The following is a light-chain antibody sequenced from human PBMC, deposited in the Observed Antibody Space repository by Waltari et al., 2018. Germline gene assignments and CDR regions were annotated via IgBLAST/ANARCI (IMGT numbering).Light chain of an antibody. CDR3: QQYDDLSVT. V-gene: IGKV2-28*01. CDR2: LAS. Sequence: DFVLTQSPLSLPVTPGEPASISCRSSQSLLNSNGYNYLDWYLQKPGQSPQLLIYLASNRASGVPDRFSGSGSGTDFTFTINGLQPEDIGTYFCQQYDDLSVTFGGGTKVDIK. CDR1: QSLLNSNGYNY. J-gene: IGKJ4*01.